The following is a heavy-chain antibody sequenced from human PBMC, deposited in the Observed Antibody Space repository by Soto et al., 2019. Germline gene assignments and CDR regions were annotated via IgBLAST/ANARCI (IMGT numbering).Heavy chain of an antibody. Sequence: GGSLRLSCAASGFTFSSYAMHWVRQAPGKGLEWVAVISYDGSNKYYADSVKGRFTISRDNSKNTLYLQMNSLRAEDTAVYYCARDYDYGDYVPEYFQHWGQGTLVTVSS. J-gene: IGHJ1*01. CDR3: ARDYDYGDYVPEYFQH. V-gene: IGHV3-30-3*01. D-gene: IGHD4-17*01. CDR2: ISYDGSNK. CDR1: GFTFSSYA.